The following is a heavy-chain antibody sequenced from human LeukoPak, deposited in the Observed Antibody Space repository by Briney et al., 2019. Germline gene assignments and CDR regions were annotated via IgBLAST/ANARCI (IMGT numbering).Heavy chain of an antibody. V-gene: IGHV3-21*01. J-gene: IGHJ6*02. Sequence: PGGSLRLSCAASGFTFSSYSMNWVRQAPGKGLEWVSSISSSSSYIYYADSVKGRFTISRDNAKNSLYLQMNSLRAEDTAVCYCASRVTRKGYCSSTSCYYYYGMDVWGQGTTVTVSS. CDR3: ASRVTRKGYCSSTSCYYYYGMDV. CDR2: ISSSSSYI. D-gene: IGHD2-2*01. CDR1: GFTFSSYS.